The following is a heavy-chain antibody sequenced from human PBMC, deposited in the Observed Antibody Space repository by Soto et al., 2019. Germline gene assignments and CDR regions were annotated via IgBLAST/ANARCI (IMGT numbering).Heavy chain of an antibody. CDR3: ARVQRRRAFDI. Sequence: SETLSLTCTVSGGSISSGDYYWSWIRQPPGKGLEWIGYIYYSGSTYYNPSLKSRVTISVDTSKNQFSLKLSSVTAADTAVYYCARVQRRRAFDIWGQGTMVTVSS. CDR2: IYYSGST. D-gene: IGHD6-25*01. V-gene: IGHV4-30-4*01. J-gene: IGHJ3*02. CDR1: GGSISSGDYY.